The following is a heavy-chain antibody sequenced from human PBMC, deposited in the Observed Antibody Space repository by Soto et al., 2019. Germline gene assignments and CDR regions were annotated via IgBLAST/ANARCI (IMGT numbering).Heavy chain of an antibody. CDR2: ISYDGSNK. V-gene: IGHV3-30*18. J-gene: IGHJ6*02. CDR3: AKDGDLRTACYYYGMDV. CDR1: GFTFSSYG. Sequence: GGSLRLSCAASGFTFSSYGMHWVRQAPGKGLEWVAVISYDGSNKYYADSVKGRFTISRDNSKNTLYLQMNSLRAEDTAVYYCAKDGDLRTACYYYGMDVWGQGTTVTVSS. D-gene: IGHD2-21*02.